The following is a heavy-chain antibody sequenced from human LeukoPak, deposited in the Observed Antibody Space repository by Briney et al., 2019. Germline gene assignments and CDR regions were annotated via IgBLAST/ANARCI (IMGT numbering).Heavy chain of an antibody. CDR1: GGSFSGYY. CDR3: ARPPIYSSSDAFDI. Sequence: SETLSLTCAVYGGSFSGYYWSWIRQPPGKGLEWIGEINHSGSTNYNPSLKSRVTISVDTSKNQFSLKLSSVTAADTAVYYCARPPIYSSSDAFDIWGQGTMVTVSS. D-gene: IGHD6-6*01. J-gene: IGHJ3*02. V-gene: IGHV4-34*01. CDR2: INHSGST.